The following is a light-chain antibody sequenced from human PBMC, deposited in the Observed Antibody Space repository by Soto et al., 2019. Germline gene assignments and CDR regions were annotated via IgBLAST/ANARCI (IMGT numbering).Light chain of an antibody. CDR3: QQYNSYPWT. CDR1: QSISSW. V-gene: IGKV1-5*03. Sequence: DIQMTQSPSTLSASVGDRVTITCRASQSISSWLAWYQQKPGKAPKLLIYKASSLESGVPSRFSRSGSGTAFSLTISSLQPDDFATYYCQQYNSYPWTFGQGTKVEIK. J-gene: IGKJ1*01. CDR2: KAS.